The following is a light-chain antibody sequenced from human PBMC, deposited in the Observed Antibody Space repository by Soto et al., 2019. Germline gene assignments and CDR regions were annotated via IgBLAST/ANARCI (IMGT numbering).Light chain of an antibody. J-gene: IGKJ4*01. CDR2: DAS. CDR1: QSVSSY. V-gene: IGKV3-11*01. CDR3: QQRSNWPPT. Sequence: EILLTQSPATLSXXXXXXXXXXXRASQSVSSYLAWYQQKPGQAPRLLIYDASTRATGIPARFSGSGSGTDFTLTISSLGPEDFAVYYCQQRSNWPPTFGGGTKVDIK.